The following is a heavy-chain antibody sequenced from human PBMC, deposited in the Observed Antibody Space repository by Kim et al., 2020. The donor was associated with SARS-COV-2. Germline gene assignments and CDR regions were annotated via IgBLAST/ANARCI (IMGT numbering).Heavy chain of an antibody. V-gene: IGHV4-34*01. CDR1: GGSFSGYY. J-gene: IGHJ6*02. CDR2: INHSGGA. D-gene: IGHD4-17*01. Sequence: SETLSLTCDVYGGSFSGYYWSWIRQPPGKGLEWIGEINHSGGANYNPSLKTRVIISKDTSKSQFSLNLTSVTAADTAVYYCARGRGLLYYYYGMDVWGQGTTVTVSS. CDR3: ARGRGLLYYYYGMDV.